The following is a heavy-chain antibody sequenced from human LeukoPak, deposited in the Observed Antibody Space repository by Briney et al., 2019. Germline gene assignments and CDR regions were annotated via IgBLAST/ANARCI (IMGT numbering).Heavy chain of an antibody. J-gene: IGHJ2*01. CDR2: IFPGDSDT. CDR1: GYSFTSYW. CDR3: ARHGREDWYLDL. V-gene: IGHV5-51*01. D-gene: IGHD5-24*01. Sequence: GESLKISCKGSGYSFTSYWIAWVRQMPGKGLEWRGIIFPGDSDTRYSPSFQGQVTISADKSISTAYLQWSSLKASDAAMYYCARHGREDWYLDLWGRGTLVTVSS.